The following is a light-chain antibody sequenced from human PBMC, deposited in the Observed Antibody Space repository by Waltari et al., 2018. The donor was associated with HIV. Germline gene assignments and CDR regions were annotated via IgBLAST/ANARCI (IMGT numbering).Light chain of an antibody. CDR2: SNE. CDR1: NSHIGPTT. CDR3: AAWDDTLNGWV. Sequence: SVLTQPPSASGTPGQRVTLSCSGLNSHIGPTTGNWYRQLQGTTPQLLIHSNEQRPSGVPDRFSGSKSGTSASLAISGLQSEDEADYYCAAWDDTLNGWVFGGGTKLTVL. J-gene: IGLJ3*02. V-gene: IGLV1-44*01.